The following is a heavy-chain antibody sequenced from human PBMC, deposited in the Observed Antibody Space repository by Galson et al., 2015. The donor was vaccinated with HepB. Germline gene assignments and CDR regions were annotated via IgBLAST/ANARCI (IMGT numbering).Heavy chain of an antibody. V-gene: IGHV3-20*04. CDR1: GFTFDDYG. CDR3: ARVYYYGSGSYGSGGYYYGMDV. J-gene: IGHJ6*02. CDR2: INWNGGST. Sequence: SLRLSCAASGFTFDDYGMSWVRQAPGKGLEWVSGINWNGGSTGYADSVKGRFTISRDNAKNSLYLQMNSLRAEDTALYYCARVYYYGSGSYGSGGYYYGMDVWGQGTTVTVSS. D-gene: IGHD3-10*01.